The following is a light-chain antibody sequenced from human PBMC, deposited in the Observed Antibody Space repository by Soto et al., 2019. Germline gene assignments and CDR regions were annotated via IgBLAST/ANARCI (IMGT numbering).Light chain of an antibody. CDR3: QQYGKWPIT. J-gene: IGKJ5*01. CDR1: QSVSSN. Sequence: EIVMTQSPATLSVSPGERATLSCRASQSVSSNLAWYQQKPGQAPSLLIYDISARATGIPTRFSGSGSGTEFTLTISSLQSEDFAVYYCQQYGKWPITFGGGTRLEIK. CDR2: DIS. V-gene: IGKV3D-15*01.